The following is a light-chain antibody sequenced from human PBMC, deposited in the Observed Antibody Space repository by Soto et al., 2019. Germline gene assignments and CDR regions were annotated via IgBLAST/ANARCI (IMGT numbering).Light chain of an antibody. J-gene: IGKJ4*01. CDR1: QSVSDW. CDR2: KAS. Sequence: DIQMTQSPSTLSASVGDRVTSTCRASQSVSDWLAWYQHKPGKAPKLLIYKASTLESGVPSRFSGFGSGTEITLAISSLQPEDFATYHCQQYDSYSRPTFGGGTKVDIK. CDR3: QQYDSYSRPT. V-gene: IGKV1-5*03.